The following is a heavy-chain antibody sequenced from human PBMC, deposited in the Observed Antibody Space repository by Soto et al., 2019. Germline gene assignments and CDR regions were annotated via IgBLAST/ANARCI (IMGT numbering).Heavy chain of an antibody. D-gene: IGHD6-19*01. CDR3: ARNPPIAVAGPGVGGDVKFDY. Sequence: QVQLVESGGGVVQPGRSLRLSCAASGFTFSSYAMHWVRQAPGKGLEWVAVISYDGSNKYYADSVKGRFTISRDNSKNTLYLEMNGLGAGDTAVNSCARNPPIAVAGPGVGGDVKFDYGGQGTLVTVSS. V-gene: IGHV3-30-3*01. J-gene: IGHJ4*02. CDR1: GFTFSSYA. CDR2: ISYDGSNK.